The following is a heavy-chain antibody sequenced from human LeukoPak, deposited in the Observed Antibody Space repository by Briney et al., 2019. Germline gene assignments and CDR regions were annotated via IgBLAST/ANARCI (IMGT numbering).Heavy chain of an antibody. D-gene: IGHD3-16*02. Sequence: PSETLSLTCAVSGGSISSNSYYWGWIRQPPGKGLEWIGSIYYSGSTYYNPSLKSRVTISVDTSKNQFSLKLSSVTAADTAVYYCARHPSSRAITFGGVIPRGGPRNAFDIWGQGTMVTVSS. V-gene: IGHV4-39*01. CDR1: GGSISSNSYY. CDR2: IYYSGST. CDR3: ARHPSSRAITFGGVIPRGGPRNAFDI. J-gene: IGHJ3*02.